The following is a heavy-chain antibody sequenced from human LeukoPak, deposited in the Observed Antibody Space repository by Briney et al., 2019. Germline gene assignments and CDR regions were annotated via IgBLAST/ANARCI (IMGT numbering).Heavy chain of an antibody. Sequence: PGGSLRLSCAASGFTFSSYGMHWVRQAPGKGLEWVAVIWYDGSNKYYADSVKGRFTISRDNSKNTLHLQMNSLRADDTAVYYCARDWGPSGYFDYWGQGTLVTVSS. CDR1: GFTFSSYG. D-gene: IGHD3-16*01. CDR2: IWYDGSNK. J-gene: IGHJ4*02. CDR3: ARDWGPSGYFDY. V-gene: IGHV3-33*08.